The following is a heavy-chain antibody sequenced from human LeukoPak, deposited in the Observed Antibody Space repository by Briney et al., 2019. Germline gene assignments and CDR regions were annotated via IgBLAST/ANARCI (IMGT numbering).Heavy chain of an antibody. D-gene: IGHD5-12*01. CDR2: IYYSGST. J-gene: IGHJ4*02. CDR1: GGSMSSYY. V-gene: IGHV4-59*01. CDR3: ARAGYSNEGYSGYGHEDY. Sequence: PSETLSLTCTVSGGSMSSYYWSWIRQPPGKGLEWIGYIYYSGSTNYNSSLKSRVTISVDTSKNQFSLKLSSVTAADTAVYYCARAGYSNEGYSGYGHEDYWGQGTLVTVSS.